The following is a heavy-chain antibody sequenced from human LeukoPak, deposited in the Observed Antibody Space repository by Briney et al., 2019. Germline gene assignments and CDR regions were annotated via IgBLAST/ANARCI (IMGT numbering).Heavy chain of an antibody. V-gene: IGHV3-74*01. J-gene: IGHJ4*02. CDR1: GFTFSSYW. Sequence: GGSLRLSCAASGFTFSSYWMHWVRQAQGKGLVWVSRINSDGSSTSYADSVKGRFTISRDNAKNTLYLQMNSLRAEDTAVYYCARDSTYYYGSGSYSDFDYWGQGTLVTVSS. CDR2: INSDGSST. CDR3: ARDSTYYYGSGSYSDFDY. D-gene: IGHD3-10*01.